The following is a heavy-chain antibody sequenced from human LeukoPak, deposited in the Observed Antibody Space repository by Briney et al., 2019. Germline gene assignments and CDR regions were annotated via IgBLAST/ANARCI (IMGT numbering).Heavy chain of an antibody. CDR2: MRYDGSKK. D-gene: IGHD3-22*01. V-gene: IGHV3-30*02. CDR1: GFRFSTYG. Sequence: GGSLRLSCVASGFRFSTYGMQWVRQAPGKGLEWVAFMRYDGSKKYYAESVKGRFTISRDNSKNTLHLQMNSLRAEDTAVYYCARDPYDSSGYYYGYWGQGTLVTVSS. CDR3: ARDPYDSSGYYYGY. J-gene: IGHJ4*02.